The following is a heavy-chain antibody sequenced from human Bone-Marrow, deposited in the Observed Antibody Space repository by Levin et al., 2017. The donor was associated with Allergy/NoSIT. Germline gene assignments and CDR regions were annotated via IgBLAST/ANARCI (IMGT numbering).Heavy chain of an antibody. Sequence: SETLSLTCTVSGGSISSSAHYWGWIRQPPGKELEWIVTISHSGNTYHNPSLTSRVTISLDTSKNQFSLKLNSVTAADTAMYYCASHHCTSATCSALLFDSWGQGTLVTVSS. CDR3: ASHHCTSATCSALLFDS. CDR2: ISHSGNT. CDR1: GGSISSSAHY. V-gene: IGHV4-39*07. J-gene: IGHJ4*02. D-gene: IGHD2-2*01.